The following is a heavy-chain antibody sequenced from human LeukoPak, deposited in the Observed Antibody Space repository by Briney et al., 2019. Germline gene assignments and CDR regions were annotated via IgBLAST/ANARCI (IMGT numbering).Heavy chain of an antibody. CDR1: GYSISSGYY. CDR2: IYHSGST. CDR3: ARDCSSTSCYTFGFDY. J-gene: IGHJ4*02. D-gene: IGHD2-2*02. V-gene: IGHV4-38-2*02. Sequence: SETLSLTCTVSGYSISSGYYWGWIRQPPGKRLEWIGSIYHSGSTYYNPSLKSRVTISVDTSKNQFSLKLSSVTAADTAVYYCARDCSSTSCYTFGFDYWGQGTLVTVSS.